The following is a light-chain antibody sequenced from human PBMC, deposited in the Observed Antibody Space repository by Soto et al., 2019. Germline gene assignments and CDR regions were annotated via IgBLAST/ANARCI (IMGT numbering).Light chain of an antibody. CDR3: QQYQT. CDR2: ATS. V-gene: IGKV3-20*01. J-gene: IGKJ3*01. Sequence: EIVLTQSPGTLSLSPGKRATLSCRASQSVGSSYLAWYQQKPGQAPRLLIYATSSRATGIPDRFSGSGSGTDFTLTISRLEPEDFAVYYCQQYQTFGPGTKVDI. CDR1: QSVGSSY.